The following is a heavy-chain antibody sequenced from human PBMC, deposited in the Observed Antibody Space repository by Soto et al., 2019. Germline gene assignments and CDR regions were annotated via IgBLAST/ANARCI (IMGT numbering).Heavy chain of an antibody. Sequence: PSKTLSLTCSFSGSSVRSYYWSWVRQPPGKGLEWIGYIYYIGAYNYNPSLKSRVTISVDNSKNTLYLQMNSLRAEDTAVYYCAKPAVAGPAYYYYDYWGQGTLVTVSS. CDR2: IYYIGAY. D-gene: IGHD6-19*01. J-gene: IGHJ4*02. CDR1: GSSVRSYY. CDR3: AKPAVAGPAYYYYDY. V-gene: IGHV4-59*02.